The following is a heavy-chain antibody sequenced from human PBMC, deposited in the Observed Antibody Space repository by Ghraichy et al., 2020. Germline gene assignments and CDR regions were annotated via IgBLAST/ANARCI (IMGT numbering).Heavy chain of an antibody. CDR1: GGSFSGYY. J-gene: IGHJ3*02. Sequence: SETLSLTCAVYGGSFSGYYWSWIRQPPGKGLEWIGEINHSGSTNYNPSLKSRVTISVDTSKNQFSLKLSSVTAADTAVYYCARVETYYDFWSDAFDIWGQGTMVTVSS. V-gene: IGHV4-34*01. CDR3: ARVETYYDFWSDAFDI. D-gene: IGHD3-3*01. CDR2: INHSGST.